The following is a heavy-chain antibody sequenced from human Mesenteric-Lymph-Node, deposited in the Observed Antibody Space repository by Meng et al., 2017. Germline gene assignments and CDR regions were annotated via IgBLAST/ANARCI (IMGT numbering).Heavy chain of an antibody. CDR1: GFTFDDYG. CDR3: ASFPRDCSSSRCYLVSDY. J-gene: IGHJ4*02. CDR2: INWNGGST. V-gene: IGHV3-20*04. D-gene: IGHD2-2*01. Sequence: GESLKISCAASGFTFDDYGMSWVRQAPGKGLEWVSGINWNGGSTGYADSVKGRFTISRDNSKNTVYLQMDSLRAEDTAVYYCASFPRDCSSSRCYLVSDYWGQGTLVTVSS.